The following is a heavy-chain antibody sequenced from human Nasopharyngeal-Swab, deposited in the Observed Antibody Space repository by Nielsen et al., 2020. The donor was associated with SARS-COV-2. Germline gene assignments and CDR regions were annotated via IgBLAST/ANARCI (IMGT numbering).Heavy chain of an antibody. J-gene: IGHJ4*02. CDR2: IIPIFGTA. CDR3: ARDGEDYGGNSDY. V-gene: IGHV1-69*13. CDR1: VGTFSSYA. D-gene: IGHD4-23*01. Sequence: SVKVSCKASVGTFSSYAISWVRQAPGQGLEWMGGIIPIFGTANYAQKFQGRVTITADESTSTAYMELSSLRSEDTAVYYCARDGEDYGGNSDYWGQGTLVTVSS.